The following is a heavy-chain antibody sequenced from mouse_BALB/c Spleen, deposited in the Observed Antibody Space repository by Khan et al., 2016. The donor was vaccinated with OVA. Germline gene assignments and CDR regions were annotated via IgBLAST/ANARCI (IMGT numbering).Heavy chain of an antibody. J-gene: IGHJ3*01. CDR1: GYSFTSYY. CDR2: VDPFNGGT. CDR3: TRHGYVAWFAY. D-gene: IGHD2-2*01. V-gene: IGHV1S135*01. Sequence: EVQLQQSGPELMKPGASVKISCKASGYSFTSYYIHWVKQSHGKSIEWIGYVDPFNGGTSYNQKFKGKATLTVDKSSSTAYMHLSSLTSEDSAVYYCTRHGYVAWFAYWGQGTLVTVSA.